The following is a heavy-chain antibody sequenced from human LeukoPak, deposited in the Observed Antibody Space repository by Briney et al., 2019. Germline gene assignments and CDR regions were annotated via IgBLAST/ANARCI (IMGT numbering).Heavy chain of an antibody. Sequence: HGESLNISCKGSGYSFTSYWIVWVRRMPGKGLEWMGMIHPGNSETRYSPSFQGQVTFSPHNSIPTASLQWSSLKASDTAIYYCARQWGGSGQDFDHWGQGTPVTVSS. CDR1: GYSFTSYW. V-gene: IGHV5-51*01. D-gene: IGHD6-19*01. J-gene: IGHJ4*02. CDR3: ARQWGGSGQDFDH. CDR2: IHPGNSET.